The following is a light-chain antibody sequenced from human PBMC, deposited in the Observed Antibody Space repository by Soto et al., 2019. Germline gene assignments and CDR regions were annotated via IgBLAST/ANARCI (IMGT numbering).Light chain of an antibody. V-gene: IGLV7-46*01. CDR3: LLSYNGPYV. J-gene: IGLJ1*01. CDR1: TGAVTNGHY. CDR2: DTT. Sequence: QAVVTQEPSLTVSPGGTVTLTCGSSTGAVTNGHYPYWFQQKPGQAPRTLIYDTTNRHSWTPARFSGSLLGGKAALTLSGAQPEYEAEHYCLLSYNGPYVFGTGTKVTVL.